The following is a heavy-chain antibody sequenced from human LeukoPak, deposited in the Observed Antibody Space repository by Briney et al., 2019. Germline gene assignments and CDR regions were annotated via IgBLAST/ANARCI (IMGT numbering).Heavy chain of an antibody. D-gene: IGHD3-22*01. Sequence: SVKVSCKASGYTFTSYGISWVRQAPGQGLEWMGWISAYNGNTNYAQKLQGRVTMTTDTSTSTAYMELRSLRSDDTAVYYCARNDYYYDSSGYLVYWGQGTLVTVSS. V-gene: IGHV1-18*01. CDR1: GYTFTSYG. J-gene: IGHJ4*02. CDR2: ISAYNGNT. CDR3: ARNDYYYDSSGYLVY.